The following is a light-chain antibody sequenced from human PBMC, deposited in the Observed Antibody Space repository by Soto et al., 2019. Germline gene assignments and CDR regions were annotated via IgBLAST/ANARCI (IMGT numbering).Light chain of an antibody. J-gene: IGKJ5*01. CDR1: QSVSSN. Sequence: VVSQSPATLSVSQGERATLSCRASQSVSSNLAWYQQKHGQAPRLLIYGASTRATGIPARFSGSGSGTEFTLTISSLQSEDFEVYYCQQYDNWPPITFGQGTDWRL. CDR2: GAS. V-gene: IGKV3-15*01. CDR3: QQYDNWPPIT.